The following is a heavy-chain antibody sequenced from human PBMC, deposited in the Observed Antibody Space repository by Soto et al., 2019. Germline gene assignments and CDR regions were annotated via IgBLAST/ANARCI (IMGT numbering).Heavy chain of an antibody. D-gene: IGHD6-19*01. V-gene: IGHV1-24*01. CDR1: GYSLTELS. CDR2: FDPEDGET. CDR3: ATFQEISSGWPIDY. Sequence: GASVKVSCKVSGYSLTELSMHWVRQAPGKGLEWMGGFDPEDGETIYAQKFQGRVTMTEDTSTDTAYMELSSLRSEDTAVYYCATFQEISSGWPIDYWGQGTLVTVSS. J-gene: IGHJ4*02.